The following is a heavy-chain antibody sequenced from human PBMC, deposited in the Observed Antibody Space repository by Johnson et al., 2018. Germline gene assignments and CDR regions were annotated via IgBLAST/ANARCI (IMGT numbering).Heavy chain of an antibody. CDR2: INHRGRP. CDR1: GGSFSGYY. CDR3: ARVGGYCTNGVCYHPKKAEYFQH. V-gene: IGHV4-34*01. D-gene: IGHD2-8*01. Sequence: QVQLQQWGAGLLKPSEPLSLTCAVYGGSFSGYYWSWIRQPPGKGLEWIGEINHRGRPNYTPSLKSRVTISGDPSKNQFSLKLSSVTAADTAVYYCARVGGYCTNGVCYHPKKAEYFQHWGQGTLVTVSS. J-gene: IGHJ1*01.